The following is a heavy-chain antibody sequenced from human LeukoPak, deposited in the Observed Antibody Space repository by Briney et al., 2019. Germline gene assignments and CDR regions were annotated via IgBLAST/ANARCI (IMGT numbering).Heavy chain of an antibody. D-gene: IGHD3-10*01. CDR2: IYSGGRT. J-gene: IGHJ6*03. Sequence: PGVSLRLSCAASGFIVCSNYMSWLRQAPGKGLEWFTVIYSGGRTYYGDSVKGRFTFSRDNSKNTLYLQMNSLRAEDTAVYYCARVLSGRGSLYSYYYYMDVWGKGTTVTISS. V-gene: IGHV3-53*01. CDR3: ARVLSGRGSLYSYYYYMDV. CDR1: GFIVCSNY.